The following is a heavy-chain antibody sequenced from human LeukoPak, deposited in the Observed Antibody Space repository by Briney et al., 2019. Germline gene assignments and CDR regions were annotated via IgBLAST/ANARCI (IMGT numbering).Heavy chain of an antibody. CDR1: GFTFSSYE. CDR2: ISSSSSTI. D-gene: IGHD3-3*01. Sequence: GGSLRLSCAASGFTFSSYEMNCVRQAPGKGLEWVSYISSSSSTIYYADSVKGRFTLSRDNAKSSLYLQMNSLSAEDMAVYYCARFGTLGWLLPNYYYYGMDVWGQGTTVTVSS. J-gene: IGHJ6*02. CDR3: ARFGTLGWLLPNYYYYGMDV. V-gene: IGHV3-48*03.